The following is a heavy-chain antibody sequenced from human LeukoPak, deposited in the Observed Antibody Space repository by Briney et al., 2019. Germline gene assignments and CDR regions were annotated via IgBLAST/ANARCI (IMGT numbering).Heavy chain of an antibody. CDR1: GFTFSSYG. J-gene: IGHJ4*02. CDR3: AKQYFDWFFDC. Sequence: PGRSLRLSCAASGFTFSSYGMHWVRQAPGKGLEWVAVISYDGSNKYYADSVKGRFTISRDNSKNTLYLQMNSLRAEDTAVYYCAKQYFDWFFDCWGQGTLVTVSS. D-gene: IGHD3-9*01. CDR2: ISYDGSNK. V-gene: IGHV3-30*18.